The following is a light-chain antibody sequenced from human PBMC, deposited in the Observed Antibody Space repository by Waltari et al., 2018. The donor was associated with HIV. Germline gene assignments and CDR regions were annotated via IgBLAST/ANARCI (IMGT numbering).Light chain of an antibody. Sequence: DNQMTQSPSSLSASVGDRVTVTCRASQGVRNELAWFQQKPGQAPQRLIYAASHLQSGVPSRFSGSGSETYFTLTITDLQPEDSATYFCLQHNSYPLITFGQGTRLEI. CDR3: LQHNSYPLIT. CDR2: AAS. CDR1: QGVRNE. J-gene: IGKJ5*01. V-gene: IGKV1-17*02.